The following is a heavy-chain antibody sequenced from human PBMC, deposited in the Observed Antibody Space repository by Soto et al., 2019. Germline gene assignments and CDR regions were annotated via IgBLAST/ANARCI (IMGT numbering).Heavy chain of an antibody. V-gene: IGHV4-39*01. Sequence: SETLSLTCTFSCGSIISSSYYWGWIRQPPGKGLEWIGSIYYSGSTYYNPSLKSRVTISVDTSKNQFSLKLSSVTAADTAVYYCARHSAIGGGMDVWGQGTTVTVSS. CDR1: CGSIISSSYY. D-gene: IGHD1-26*01. CDR3: ARHSAIGGGMDV. CDR2: IYYSGST. J-gene: IGHJ6*02.